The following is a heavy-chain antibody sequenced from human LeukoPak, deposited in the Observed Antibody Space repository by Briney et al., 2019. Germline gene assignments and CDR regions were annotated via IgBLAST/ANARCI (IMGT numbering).Heavy chain of an antibody. Sequence: SETLSLTCNISGGSISSYYWSWIRQPPGKGLEWIGYIYYSGSTNYNPSLKSRVTISVDTSKNQFSLKLSSVTAADTAVYYCARDIGSYYFDYWGQGTLVTVSS. D-gene: IGHD1-26*01. V-gene: IGHV4-59*01. J-gene: IGHJ4*02. CDR1: GGSISSYY. CDR2: IYYSGST. CDR3: ARDIGSYYFDY.